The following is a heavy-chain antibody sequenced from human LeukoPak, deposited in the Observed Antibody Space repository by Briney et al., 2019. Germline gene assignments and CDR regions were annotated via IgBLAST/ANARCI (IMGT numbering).Heavy chain of an antibody. CDR1: GGSFSGYY. CDR3: ARTAGRYDYVWGSYRPTCYFDY. D-gene: IGHD3-16*02. V-gene: IGHV4-34*01. J-gene: IGHJ4*02. CDR2: INHSGST. Sequence: SETLSLTCAVYGGSFSGYYWSWIRQPPGKGLEWIGEINHSGSTNYNPSLKSRVTISVDTSKNQFSLKLSSVTAADTAVYYCARTAGRYDYVWGSYRPTCYFDYWGQGTLVTVSS.